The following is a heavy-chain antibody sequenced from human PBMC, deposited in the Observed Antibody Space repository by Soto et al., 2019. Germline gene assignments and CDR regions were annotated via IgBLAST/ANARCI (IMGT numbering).Heavy chain of an antibody. CDR2: ISGSGDDT. D-gene: IGHD1-1*01. CDR1: GFSFSNFA. CDR3: ANPIPKTGTTSGF. V-gene: IGHV3-23*01. J-gene: IGHJ4*02. Sequence: GGSLRLSCVASGFSFSNFAMAWVRQAPGEGLEWVSAISGSGDDTFYADSMKGRFTISRDNSKDTLYLQINSLRAEDTAVYYCANPIPKTGTTSGFWCQGTLVTVSS.